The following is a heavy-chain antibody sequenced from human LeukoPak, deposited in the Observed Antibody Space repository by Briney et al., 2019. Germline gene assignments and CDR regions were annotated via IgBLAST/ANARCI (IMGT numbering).Heavy chain of an antibody. CDR3: ARDSPYSGSYSL. CDR2: IYSGGST. D-gene: IGHD1-26*01. Sequence: GGSLRLSCAASGFTFNTYSMNWVRQAPGKGLEWVSVIYSGGSTYYADSVKGRFTISRDNSKNTLYLQMNSLRAEDTAVYYCARDSPYSGSYSLWGQGTMVTVSS. CDR1: GFTFNTYS. J-gene: IGHJ3*01. V-gene: IGHV3-66*01.